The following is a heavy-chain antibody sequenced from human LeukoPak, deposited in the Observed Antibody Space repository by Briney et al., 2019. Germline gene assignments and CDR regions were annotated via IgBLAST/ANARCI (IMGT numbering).Heavy chain of an antibody. CDR2: IYYSGGT. J-gene: IGHJ4*02. CDR1: GGSVSSYY. D-gene: IGHD1-26*01. V-gene: IGHV4-59*02. CDR3: ARDWELGY. Sequence: SETLSLTCTVPGGSVSSYYWNWIRQPPGKGLEWIRNIYYSGGTNYNPSLKTRVTISLDTSKNQFSLKLSSVTAADTAVYYCARDWELGYWGQGTLVTVSS.